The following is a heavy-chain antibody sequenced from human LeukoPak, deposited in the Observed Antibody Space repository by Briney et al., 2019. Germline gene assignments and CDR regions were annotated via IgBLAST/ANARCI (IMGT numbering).Heavy chain of an antibody. V-gene: IGHV3-53*01. D-gene: IGHD1-26*01. J-gene: IGHJ3*02. CDR1: GFTVSSNY. Sequence: QPGGSLRLSCAASGFTVSSNYMSWVRQAPGKGLEWVSLIYSGGSTDYADSVKGRFTISRDNSKNTLFLQMNSLRAEDTAVYYCARGGDIVGASRSAFDIWGQGTMVTVSS. CDR3: ARGGDIVGASRSAFDI. CDR2: IYSGGST.